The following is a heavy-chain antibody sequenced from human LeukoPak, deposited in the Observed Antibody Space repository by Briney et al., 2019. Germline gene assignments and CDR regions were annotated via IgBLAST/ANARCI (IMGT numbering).Heavy chain of an antibody. Sequence: ASVKVSCKASGGTFSSYAISWVRQAPGQGLEWMGRIIPILGIANYAQKLQGRVTMTTDTSTSTAYMELRSLRSDDTAVYYCARVVPAAIVPDYWGQGTLVTVSS. D-gene: IGHD2-2*02. J-gene: IGHJ4*02. V-gene: IGHV1-69*04. CDR2: IIPILGIA. CDR1: GGTFSSYA. CDR3: ARVVPAAIVPDY.